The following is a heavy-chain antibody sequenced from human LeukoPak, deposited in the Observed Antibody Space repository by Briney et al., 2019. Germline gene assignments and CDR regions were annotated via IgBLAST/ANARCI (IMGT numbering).Heavy chain of an antibody. CDR1: GGSFSGYY. CDR3: ARGRIRTTTISLFDP. Sequence: SETLSLTCAVYGGSFSGYYWSWIRQPPGKGLEWIGYIYHSGSTYYNPSLKSRVTISVDRSKNQFSLKLSSVTAADTAVYYCARGRIRTTTISLFDPWGQGTLVTVSS. D-gene: IGHD3-9*01. J-gene: IGHJ5*02. CDR2: IYHSGST. V-gene: IGHV4-34*01.